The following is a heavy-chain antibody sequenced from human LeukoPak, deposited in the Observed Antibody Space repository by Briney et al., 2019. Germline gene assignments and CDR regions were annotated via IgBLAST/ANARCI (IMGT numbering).Heavy chain of an antibody. CDR3: ARDLFSYCGGDCLLGY. D-gene: IGHD2-21*01. V-gene: IGHV3-53*01. J-gene: IGHJ4*02. CDR1: GFTVSSNY. CDR2: IYSGGST. Sequence: GGSLRLSCAASGFTVSSNYMSWVRRAPGKGLEWVSVIYSGGSTYYADSVKGRFTISRDNSKNTLYLQMNSLRAEDTAVYYCARDLFSYCGGDCLLGYWGQGILVTVSS.